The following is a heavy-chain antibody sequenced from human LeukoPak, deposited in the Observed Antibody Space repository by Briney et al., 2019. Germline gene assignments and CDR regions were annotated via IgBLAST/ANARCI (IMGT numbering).Heavy chain of an antibody. J-gene: IGHJ4*02. CDR2: IIPVLNIT. Sequence: SVKVSCKTSGGTFSSSAITWVRQAPGQGLEWMGRIIPVLNITTYAQKFQGRVTMTSDTSISTAYMELSKLTSDDSAVFYCARLKVQMAATGDVYWGQGTLVTVSS. CDR1: GGTFSSSA. CDR3: ARLKVQMAATGDVY. D-gene: IGHD6-25*01. V-gene: IGHV1-69*04.